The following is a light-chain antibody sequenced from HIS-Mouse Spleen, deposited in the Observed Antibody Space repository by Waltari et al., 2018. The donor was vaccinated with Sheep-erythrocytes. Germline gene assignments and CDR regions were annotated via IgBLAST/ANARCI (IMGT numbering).Light chain of an antibody. CDR3: CSYAGSYTLV. CDR1: SSDVGGYNY. Sequence: QSALTQPASVSGSPGQSITISCTGTSSDVGGYNYVSWYQQHPGKAPKLMIYDVSKRPSVVPERFSGSKSGNTASLTISGLQAEDEADYYCCSYAGSYTLVFGGGTKLTVL. CDR2: DVS. J-gene: IGLJ2*01. V-gene: IGLV2-11*01.